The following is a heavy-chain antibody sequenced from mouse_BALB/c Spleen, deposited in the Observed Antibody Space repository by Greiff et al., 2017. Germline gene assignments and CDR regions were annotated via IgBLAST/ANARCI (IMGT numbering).Heavy chain of an antibody. J-gene: IGHJ2*01. Sequence: VQLQESGPELVKPGASVKISCKASGYAFSSSWMNWVKQRPGKGLEWIGRIYPGDGDTNYNGKFKGKATLTADKSSSTAYMQLSSLNSVDSAVYFCARHGGLRLDYWGQGTTLTVSS. CDR3: ARHGGLRLDY. CDR2: IYPGDGDT. D-gene: IGHD2-4*01. CDR1: GYAFSSSW. V-gene: IGHV1-82*01.